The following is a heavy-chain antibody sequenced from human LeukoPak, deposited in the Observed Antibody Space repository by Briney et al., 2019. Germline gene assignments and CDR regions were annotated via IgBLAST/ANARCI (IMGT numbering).Heavy chain of an antibody. D-gene: IGHD3-10*01. CDR1: GFTFSSYA. CDR3: SKGLVGEFQYNFDY. CDR2: ISGSGGST. Sequence: GGSLRLSCAASGFTFSSYAMSWVRQPPGKGLEWVSAISGSGGSTYYADSVKGRFTISRDNSKNTLFLQMNSLRAEDMAVYYCSKGLVGEFQYNFDYWGQGTLVTVSS. V-gene: IGHV3-23*01. J-gene: IGHJ4*02.